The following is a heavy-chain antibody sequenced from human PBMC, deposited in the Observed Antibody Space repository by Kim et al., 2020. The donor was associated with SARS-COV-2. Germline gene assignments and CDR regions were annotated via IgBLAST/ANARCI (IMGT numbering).Heavy chain of an antibody. J-gene: IGHJ3*02. Sequence: GGSLRLSCTASGFTFGDYAMSWFRQAPGKGLEWVGFIRSKAYGGTTEYAASVKGRFTISRDDSKSIAYLQMNSLKTEDTAVYYCTSRLTTVVHPDAFDIWGQGTMVTVSS. V-gene: IGHV3-49*03. CDR3: TSRLTTVVHPDAFDI. D-gene: IGHD4-17*01. CDR1: GFTFGDYA. CDR2: IRSKAYGGTT.